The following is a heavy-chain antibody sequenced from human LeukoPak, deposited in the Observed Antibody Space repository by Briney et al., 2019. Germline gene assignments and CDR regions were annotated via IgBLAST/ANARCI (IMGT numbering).Heavy chain of an antibody. CDR3: ARGGQTWIQLWRRTFDI. V-gene: IGHV4-61*02. CDR2: IYTSGST. CDR1: GGSISSGSYY. J-gene: IGHJ3*02. Sequence: SETLSLTCTVSGGSISSGSYYWSWIRQPAGKGLEWIGRIYTSGSTNYNPSLKSRVTISVDTSKNQFSLKLSSVTAADTAVYYCARGGQTWIQLWRRTFDIWGQGTMVTVSS. D-gene: IGHD5-18*01.